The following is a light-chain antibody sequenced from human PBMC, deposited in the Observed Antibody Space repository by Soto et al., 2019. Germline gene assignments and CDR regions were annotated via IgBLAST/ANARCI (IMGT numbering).Light chain of an antibody. CDR1: QDVSIF. CDR3: QQRSTWLYT. J-gene: IGKJ2*01. Sequence: EILLAQSPATLSLSPGERATLSCKASQDVSIFLAWYQQKPGQAPRLLIHDASNRATGVPARFSGSGSEGDFTITITSLEPEDFAVYYCQQRSTWLYTFGQGTKLEV. CDR2: DAS. V-gene: IGKV3-11*02.